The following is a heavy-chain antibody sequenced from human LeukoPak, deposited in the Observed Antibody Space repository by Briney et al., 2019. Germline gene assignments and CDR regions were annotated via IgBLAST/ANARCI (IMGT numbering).Heavy chain of an antibody. V-gene: IGHV3-33*01. CDR2: IWFDGSHT. CDR3: ARAKDGGWYYFHS. Sequence: PGGSLRLSCAASGFTFSRYGMHWVSQAPGKGLEWVAVIWFDGSHTDYADSVKGRFTISRDNSKNTLYLQMNDLRDEDTAVYYCARAKDGGWYYFHSWGQGTLVTVSS. CDR1: GFTFSRYG. D-gene: IGHD3-16*01. J-gene: IGHJ4*02.